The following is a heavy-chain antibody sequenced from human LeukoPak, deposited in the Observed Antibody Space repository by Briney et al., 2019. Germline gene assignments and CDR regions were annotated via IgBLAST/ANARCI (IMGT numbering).Heavy chain of an antibody. D-gene: IGHD6-13*01. CDR1: GYSISSGYY. CDR2: IYHSGST. Sequence: SETLSLTCAVSGYSISSGYYWGWIRQPPEKGLEWIGSIYHSGSTYYNPSLKSRVTISVDTSKNQFSLKLSSVTAADTAVYYCARRQQLARWYFDYWGQGTLVTVSS. J-gene: IGHJ4*02. V-gene: IGHV4-38-2*01. CDR3: ARRQQLARWYFDY.